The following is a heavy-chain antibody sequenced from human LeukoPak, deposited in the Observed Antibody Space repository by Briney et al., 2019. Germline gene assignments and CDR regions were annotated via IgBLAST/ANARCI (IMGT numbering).Heavy chain of an antibody. CDR1: GFTFSSYG. V-gene: IGHV3-33*01. CDR3: ARDNGYSSGWYDY. J-gene: IGHJ4*02. CDR2: IWYDGSNK. D-gene: IGHD6-19*01. Sequence: GGSLRLSCAPSGFTFSSYGMHWVRQAPGKGLEWVAVIWYDGSNKYYADSVKGRFTISRDNSKNTLYLQMNSLRAEDTAVYYCARDNGYSSGWYDYWGQGTLVTVSS.